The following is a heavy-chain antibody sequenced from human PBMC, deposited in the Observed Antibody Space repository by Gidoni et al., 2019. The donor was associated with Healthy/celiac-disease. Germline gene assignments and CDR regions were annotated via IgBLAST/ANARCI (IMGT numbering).Heavy chain of an antibody. J-gene: IGHJ3*02. V-gene: IGHV3-23*01. D-gene: IGHD3-10*01. CDR3: AKDVWFGEVYDAFDI. CDR1: GFTFSSYA. Sequence: EVQLLESGGGLVQPGGSLILSCAASGFTFSSYAMSWVRQAPGKGLEWVSAISGSGGSTDYADSVKGRFTISSDNSNNTLYLQMNSLRAEDTAVYYWAKDVWFGEVYDAFDIWGQGTMVTVSS. CDR2: ISGSGGST.